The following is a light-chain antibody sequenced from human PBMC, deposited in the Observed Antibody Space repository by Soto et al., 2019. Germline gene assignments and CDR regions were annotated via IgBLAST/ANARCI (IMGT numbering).Light chain of an antibody. CDR3: HQSGSSPPVT. CDR2: GAS. CDR1: QSVSSSY. J-gene: IGKJ5*01. V-gene: IGKV3-20*01. Sequence: EIVWTQSPGTLSLSPGERSTLSCMAIQSVSSSYLAWYQQKPGQAPRLLIYGASRRATCIPDRFSGSGSGTDFTLTISRLEPEDFAMYYCHQSGSSPPVTFGQGTRLEIK.